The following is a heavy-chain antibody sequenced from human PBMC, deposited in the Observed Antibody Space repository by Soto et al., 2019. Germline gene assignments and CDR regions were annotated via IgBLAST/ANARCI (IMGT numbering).Heavy chain of an antibody. CDR2: IKRDGSEK. D-gene: IGHD4-17*01. J-gene: IGHJ4*02. CDR3: ARVRPNDYEIDY. Sequence: ESGGGLVQPGGSLRVSCAASGFMFGSYWMTWVRHAPGKGLQWVANIKRDGSEKYYVDSVKGRFTISRDNADNLVFLDMNSLRVDDTATYYCARVRPNDYEIDYWGQGALVTVSS. V-gene: IGHV3-7*03. CDR1: GFMFGSYW.